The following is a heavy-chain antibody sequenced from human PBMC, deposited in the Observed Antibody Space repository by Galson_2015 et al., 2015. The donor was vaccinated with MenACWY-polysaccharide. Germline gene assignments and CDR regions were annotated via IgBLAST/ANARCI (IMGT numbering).Heavy chain of an antibody. J-gene: IGHJ4*02. CDR2: ISGSGGST. CDR1: GFTFSSYA. Sequence: SLRLSCAASGFTFSSYAMSWVRQAPGKGLEWVSAISGSGGSTYYADSVKGRFTISRDNSKNTLYLQMNSLRAEDTAVYYCATLTIGEQWLVPGYYFDYWGQGTLVTVSS. CDR3: ATLTIGEQWLVPGYYFDY. D-gene: IGHD6-19*01. V-gene: IGHV3-23*01.